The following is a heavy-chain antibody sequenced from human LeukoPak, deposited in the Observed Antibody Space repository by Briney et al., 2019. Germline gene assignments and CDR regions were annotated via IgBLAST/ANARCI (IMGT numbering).Heavy chain of an antibody. CDR1: GFSLSTSGGG. CDR2: IYWNDDK. D-gene: IGHD6-19*01. CDR3: AHSDWLVKFDY. Sequence: SGPTLVKPTQTLTLPCTFSGFSLSTSGGGVGWIRQPPGKALEWLALIYWNDDKRYSPSLKSRLTITKDTSKNQVVLTMTNMDPVDTATYYCAHSDWLVKFDYWGQGTLVTVSS. V-gene: IGHV2-5*01. J-gene: IGHJ4*02.